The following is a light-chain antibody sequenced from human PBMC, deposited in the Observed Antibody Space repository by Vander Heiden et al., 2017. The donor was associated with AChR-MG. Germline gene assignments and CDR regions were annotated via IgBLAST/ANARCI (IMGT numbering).Light chain of an antibody. V-gene: IGKV1-33*01. CDR2: DAS. J-gene: IGKJ2*01. CDR1: QDISHY. Sequence: IQMTQSPSSLSASVLDSVTLTCQASQDISHYFNWYQQKPGKAPKLLIYDASNLETGVPARFSGSGAGTDFTFTISSLQREDIAKYYCQQDDNVPYTFGQGTKMDIK. CDR3: QQDDNVPYT.